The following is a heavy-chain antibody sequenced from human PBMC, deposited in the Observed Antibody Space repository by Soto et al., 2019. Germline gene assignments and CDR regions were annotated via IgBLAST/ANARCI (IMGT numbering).Heavy chain of an antibody. CDR2: ISYDGSNK. CDR3: AKDFSVLDIVVVVAADPPGY. CDR1: GFTFSSYG. V-gene: IGHV3-30*18. D-gene: IGHD2-15*01. Sequence: GGSLRLSCAASGFTFSSYGMHWVRQAPGKGLEWVAVISYDGSNKYYADSVKGRFTISRDNSKNTLYLQMNSLRAEDTAVYYCAKDFSVLDIVVVVAADPPGYWGQGTLVTVSS. J-gene: IGHJ4*02.